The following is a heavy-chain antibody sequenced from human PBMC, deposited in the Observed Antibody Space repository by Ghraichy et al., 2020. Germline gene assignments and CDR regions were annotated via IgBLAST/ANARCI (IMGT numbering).Heavy chain of an antibody. J-gene: IGHJ4*02. V-gene: IGHV3-73*01. CDR3: TSGYCSDIGCYSFDY. D-gene: IGHD2-15*01. CDR2: IRSKTSSYET. Sequence: GGSLRLSCVASGFTFSGSAIHWVRQASGEGLEWVGRIRSKTSSYETSFAASVRGRFTITSDDSKNTAYLQMDSLKTEVTALSYCTSGYCSDIGCYSFDYWGQGTLVTVSS. CDR1: GFTFSGSA.